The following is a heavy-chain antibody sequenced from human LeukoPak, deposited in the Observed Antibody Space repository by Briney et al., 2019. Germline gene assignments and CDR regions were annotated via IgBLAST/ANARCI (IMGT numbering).Heavy chain of an antibody. CDR3: VRNPRYYYGSGTSGAEGY. CDR1: GFTFSNYE. J-gene: IGHJ4*02. CDR2: ISSSGSTI. V-gene: IGHV3-48*03. D-gene: IGHD3-10*01. Sequence: GGSLRLSCGASGFTFSNYEMNWVRQAPGKGLEWVSYISSSGSTIYYAESVKGRFTISRDNAKNSLYLQMNSLRVEDTAVYYCVRNPRYYYGSGTSGAEGYWGQGTLVTVSS.